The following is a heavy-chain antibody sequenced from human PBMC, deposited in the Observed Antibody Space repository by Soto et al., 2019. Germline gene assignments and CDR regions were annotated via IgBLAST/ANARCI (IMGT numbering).Heavy chain of an antibody. CDR1: GGSFSGYY. V-gene: IGHV4-34*01. D-gene: IGHD3-10*01. Sequence: SETLSLACAVHGGSFSGYYWDWMRQPPGKGLEWIGEVNHGGTSNYNPSLKSRAIISVDTSKNQFSLKLTSVTAEDTALYFCARSSFLRSRDLFHGLDVWGQGTTVT. J-gene: IGHJ6*02. CDR2: VNHGGTS. CDR3: ARSSFLRSRDLFHGLDV.